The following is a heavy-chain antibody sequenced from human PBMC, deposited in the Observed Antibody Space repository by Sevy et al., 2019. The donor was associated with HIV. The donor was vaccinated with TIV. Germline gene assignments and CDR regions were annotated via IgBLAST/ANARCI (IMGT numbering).Heavy chain of an antibody. CDR1: GFTFSSYA. D-gene: IGHD3-16*01. Sequence: GGSLRLSCAASGFTFSSYATSWVRQAPGKGLEWVSTISGSGDTTFYADSAKGRFTISRDNSKNTLYLQMNSVRAEDTAVYYCAKCLYTSIDAEYYYYMDVWGKGTTVTVSS. CDR2: ISGSGDTT. CDR3: AKCLYTSIDAEYYYYMDV. J-gene: IGHJ6*03. V-gene: IGHV3-23*01.